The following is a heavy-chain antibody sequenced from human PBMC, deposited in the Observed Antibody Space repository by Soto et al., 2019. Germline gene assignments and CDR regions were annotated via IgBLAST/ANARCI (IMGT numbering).Heavy chain of an antibody. CDR3: AKDVEGGSLFRGAFDY. CDR2: ISASGGAT. J-gene: IGHJ4*02. CDR1: RFTFTSYA. V-gene: IGHV3-23*01. D-gene: IGHD1-26*01. Sequence: EVELLESGGGLVQPGGSLRLSCVASRFTFTSYAMSWVRQAPGKGLEWVAAISASGGATIHADSVKGRLTISRDNSKTTLDLQMNSLRAEDTAVYYCAKDVEGGSLFRGAFDYWGQGTQVTVSS.